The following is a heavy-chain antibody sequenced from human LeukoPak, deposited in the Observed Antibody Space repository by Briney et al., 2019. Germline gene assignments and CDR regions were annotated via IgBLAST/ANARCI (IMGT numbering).Heavy chain of an antibody. V-gene: IGHV3-23*01. CDR1: GFTFSSFA. CDR3: AKYAVVGTPFFDY. CDR2: ISGSGGTT. Sequence: SGGSLRLSCAASGFTFSSFAMSWVRQAPGKGLEWVSTISGSGGTTNYADSVKGRFTFSRDNSKKMVYLQMNSLRVEDTAVYYCAKYAVVGTPFFDYWGQGTLVTISS. J-gene: IGHJ4*02. D-gene: IGHD2-15*01.